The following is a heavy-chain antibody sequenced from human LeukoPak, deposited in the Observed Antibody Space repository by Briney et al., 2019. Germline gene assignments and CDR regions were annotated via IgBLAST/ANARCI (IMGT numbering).Heavy chain of an antibody. Sequence: ASVKVSCKASGYTFTSYGISWVRQAPGQGLEWMGWISAYNGNTNYAQKLQGRVTMTTDTSTSTAYMELRSLRSDDTAVYYCARDPEIMDYGYNWFDPWGQGTLVTVSS. CDR3: ARDPEIMDYGYNWFDP. D-gene: IGHD4/OR15-4a*01. CDR2: ISAYNGNT. V-gene: IGHV1-18*01. J-gene: IGHJ5*02. CDR1: GYTFTSYG.